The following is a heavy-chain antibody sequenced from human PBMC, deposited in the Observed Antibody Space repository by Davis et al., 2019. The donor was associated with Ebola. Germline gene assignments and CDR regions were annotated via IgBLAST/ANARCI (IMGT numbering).Heavy chain of an antibody. J-gene: IGHJ5*02. CDR3: ATLITISGVLIGNWFDP. CDR2: IYYSGST. V-gene: IGHV4-31*03. D-gene: IGHD3-3*01. CDR1: GGSISSGDSF. Sequence: PSETLSLTCSVSGGSISSGDSFWSWIRQPPGKGLEWIGYIYYSGSTYYNPSLKSRVTISVDTSKNQFSLKLSSVTAADTAVYYCATLITISGVLIGNWFDPWGQGTLVTVSS.